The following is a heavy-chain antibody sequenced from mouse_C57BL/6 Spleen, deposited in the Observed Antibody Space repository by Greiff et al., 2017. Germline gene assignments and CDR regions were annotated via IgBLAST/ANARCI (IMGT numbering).Heavy chain of an antibody. Sequence: QVQLQQPGAELVKPGASVKMSCKASGYTFTSYWITWVKQRPGQGLEWIGDIYPGSGSTNYNEKFKSKATLTVDTSSSTAYMQRSSLTSEDSAVYFCARSHYDYGVPFAYWGQGTLVTVSA. J-gene: IGHJ3*01. V-gene: IGHV1-55*01. CDR2: IYPGSGST. CDR1: GYTFTSYW. CDR3: ARSHYDYGVPFAY. D-gene: IGHD2-4*01.